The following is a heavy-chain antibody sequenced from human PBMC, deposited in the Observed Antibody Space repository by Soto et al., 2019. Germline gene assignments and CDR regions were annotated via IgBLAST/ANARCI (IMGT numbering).Heavy chain of an antibody. D-gene: IGHD6-19*01. Sequence: QVQLQESGPGLVKPSETLSLTCTVSGGSISSYYWSWIRQPPGKGLEWIGYIYYGGSTNYNPSLTSRVTIPVYTXXNQFSLKLSSVTAADTAVYYCARQVGGWAPWYFDYWGQGTLVTVSS. CDR2: IYYGGST. CDR3: ARQVGGWAPWYFDY. J-gene: IGHJ4*02. CDR1: GGSISSYY. V-gene: IGHV4-59*08.